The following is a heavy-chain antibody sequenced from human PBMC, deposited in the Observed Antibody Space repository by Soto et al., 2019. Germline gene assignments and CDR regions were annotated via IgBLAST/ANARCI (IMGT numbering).Heavy chain of an antibody. V-gene: IGHV4-59*01. Sequence: SETMSLTCTVSGGSISSYYWSWIRQPPGKGIECIGYIYYSGSTNYNPSLKSRVTISVDKSKTQFSLKLGFVTAADTAVYYCAGTPIENGGGDCLKNWVYPWGLGTLVTVS. J-gene: IGHJ5*02. CDR2: IYYSGST. D-gene: IGHD2-21*02. CDR3: AGTPIENGGGDCLKNWVYP. CDR1: GGSISSYY.